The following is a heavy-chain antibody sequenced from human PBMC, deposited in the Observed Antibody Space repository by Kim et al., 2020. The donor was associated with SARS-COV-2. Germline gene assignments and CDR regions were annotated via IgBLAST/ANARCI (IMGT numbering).Heavy chain of an antibody. Sequence: TDYGETVKGRLTISRDNAKNALYLQMSSLRVEDTAVYYCATNLAAADVVWGQGTLVTVSS. CDR2: T. CDR3: ATNLAAADVV. J-gene: IGHJ4*02. D-gene: IGHD6-25*01. V-gene: IGHV3-66*01.